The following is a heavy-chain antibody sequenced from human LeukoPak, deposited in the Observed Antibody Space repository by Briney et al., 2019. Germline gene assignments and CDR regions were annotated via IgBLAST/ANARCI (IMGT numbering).Heavy chain of an antibody. V-gene: IGHV3-74*01. CDR2: INSDGSST. CDR3: ARSSSGLHFWSGYYSYVFDY. J-gene: IGHJ4*02. Sequence: PGGSLRLSCAASGFTFSSYWMHWVRQAPGKGLVWVSRINSDGSSTSYADSVKGRFTISRDNAKNTLYLQMNSLRAEDTAVYYCARSSSGLHFWSGYYSYVFDYWGQGTLVTVSS. CDR1: GFTFSSYW. D-gene: IGHD3-3*02.